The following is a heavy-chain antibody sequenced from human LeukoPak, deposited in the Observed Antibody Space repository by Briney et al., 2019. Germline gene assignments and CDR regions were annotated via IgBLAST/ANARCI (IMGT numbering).Heavy chain of an antibody. CDR3: ARAWEAVAGNYGVIDY. CDR2: INPSSGST. CDR1: GYSFINYY. V-gene: IGHV1-46*01. J-gene: IGHJ4*02. Sequence: ASVKVSCKAAGYSFINYYMHWVRQAPGQGLEWMGIINPSSGSTSYTQKFQGGVTMTRGMSTSTVYMELNSLRSEDTAVYYCARAWEAVAGNYGVIDYWGQGTLVTVSS. D-gene: IGHD4-17*01.